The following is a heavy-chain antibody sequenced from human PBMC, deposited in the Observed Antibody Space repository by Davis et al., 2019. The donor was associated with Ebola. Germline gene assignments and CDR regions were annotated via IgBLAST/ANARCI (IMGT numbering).Heavy chain of an antibody. J-gene: IGHJ2*01. CDR1: GGSISSYY. D-gene: IGHD5-18*01. CDR3: ARGRGGVDTAMVWDWYFDL. V-gene: IGHV4-59*12. CDR2: IYYSGST. Sequence: MPGGSLRLSCTVSGGSISSYYWSWIRQPPGKGLEWIGYIYYSGSTNYNPSLKSRVTISVDTSKNQFSLKLSSVTAADTAVYYCARGRGGVDTAMVWDWYFDLWGRGTLVTVSS.